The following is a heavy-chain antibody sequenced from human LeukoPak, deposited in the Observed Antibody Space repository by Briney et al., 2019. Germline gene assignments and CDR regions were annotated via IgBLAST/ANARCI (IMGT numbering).Heavy chain of an antibody. CDR2: IYPGDSDT. V-gene: IGHV5-51*01. J-gene: IGHJ4*02. CDR3: AREISNSGYYDY. CDR1: GYSFTSYW. Sequence: GESLKISCKGSGYSFTSYWIGWVRQMPGKGLEWMGIIYPGDSDTRYSPSFQGQVTLSADKSISTAYLQWGSLKASDTAVYYCAREISNSGYYDYWGRGTLVTVSS. D-gene: IGHD7-27*01.